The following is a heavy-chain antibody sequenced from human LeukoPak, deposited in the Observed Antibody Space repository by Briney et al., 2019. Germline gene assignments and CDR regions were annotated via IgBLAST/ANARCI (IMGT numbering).Heavy chain of an antibody. Sequence: SVKVSCKASGGTFSSYAISWVRQAPGQGLEWMGGIIPIFGTANYAQKFQGRVTITADKSTSTAYMELSSLRAEDTAVYYCARAPPPGYYYDSSGYGEAIDYWGQGTLVTVSS. CDR3: ARAPPPGYYYDSSGYGEAIDY. D-gene: IGHD3-22*01. CDR2: IIPIFGTA. J-gene: IGHJ4*02. CDR1: GGTFSSYA. V-gene: IGHV1-69*06.